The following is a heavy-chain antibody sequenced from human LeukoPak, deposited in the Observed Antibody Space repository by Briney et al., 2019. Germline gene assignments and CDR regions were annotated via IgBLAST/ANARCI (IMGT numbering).Heavy chain of an antibody. D-gene: IGHD3-10*01. V-gene: IGHV4-59*12. Sequence: SETLSLTCTVSGGSISSYYWSWIRQPPGKGLEWIGYIYYSGSTTYNPSLKSRVTISVDTSKNQFSLKLSSVTAADTAVYYCARERITMVRGVPYYYGMDVWGQGTTVTVSS. CDR2: IYYSGST. J-gene: IGHJ6*02. CDR3: ARERITMVRGVPYYYGMDV. CDR1: GGSISSYY.